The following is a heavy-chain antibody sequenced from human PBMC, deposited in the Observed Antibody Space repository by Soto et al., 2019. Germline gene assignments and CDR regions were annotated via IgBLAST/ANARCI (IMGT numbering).Heavy chain of an antibody. CDR1: GFTFGDYA. J-gene: IGHJ4*02. V-gene: IGHV3-49*03. Sequence: PGGSLRLSCTASGFTFGDYAMSWFRQAPGKGLEWVGFIRSKAYGGTTHYAASVKGRFTISRDDSKSIAYLQMNSLRDEDTAVYYCASWGGIASPAYDGSLAPYDYWGQGTLVTVSS. D-gene: IGHD3-16*01. CDR3: ASWGGIASPAYDGSLAPYDY. CDR2: IRSKAYGGTT.